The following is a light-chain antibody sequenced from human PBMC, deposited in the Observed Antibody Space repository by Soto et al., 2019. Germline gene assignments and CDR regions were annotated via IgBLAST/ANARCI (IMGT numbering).Light chain of an antibody. J-gene: IGKJ3*01. CDR2: GSS. V-gene: IGKV3-20*01. Sequence: EIVLTQSPGTLSLSPGERATLSCWASQSISSNYLAWYQQKPGQPPRLLISGSSIRATGIPKRFSGSASGTNFTHTLSSLEPEDFAVFYCQRYGSSHFTFCPGTKVDFK. CDR1: QSISSNY. CDR3: QRYGSSHFT.